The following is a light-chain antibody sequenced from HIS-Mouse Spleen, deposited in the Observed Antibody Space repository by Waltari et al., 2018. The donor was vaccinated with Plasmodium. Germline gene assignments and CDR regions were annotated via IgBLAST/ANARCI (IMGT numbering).Light chain of an antibody. CDR2: AAS. J-gene: IGKJ4*01. CDR1: QSISSY. V-gene: IGKV1-39*01. CDR3: QQSYSTPLT. Sequence: DIQMTQSPFSLSASVVDRVTITCRASQSISSYLNWYQQKPGKAPKLLIYAASSLQSGDPSRFSGSGSGTDFTLTISSLQPEDFATYYCQQSYSTPLTFGGGTKVEIK.